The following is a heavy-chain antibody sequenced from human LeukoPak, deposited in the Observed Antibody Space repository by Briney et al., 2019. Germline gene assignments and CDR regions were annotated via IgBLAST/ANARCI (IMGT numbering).Heavy chain of an antibody. CDR2: IYSGGST. J-gene: IGHJ4*02. V-gene: IGHV3-66*01. CDR1: GFTVSSNY. D-gene: IGHD3-9*01. CDR3: ASLTRLRYFDWPLDY. Sequence: GGSLRLSCAASGFTVSSNYMSWVRQAPGKGLEWVSVIYSGGSTYYADSVKGRFTISRDNSKNTLYLQTNSLRAEDTAVYYCASLTRLRYFDWPLDYWGQGTLVTVSS.